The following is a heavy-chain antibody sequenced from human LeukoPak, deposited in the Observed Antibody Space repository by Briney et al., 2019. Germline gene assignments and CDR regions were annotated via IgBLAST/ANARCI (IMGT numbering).Heavy chain of an antibody. CDR2: ISSSSSYI. V-gene: IGHV3-21*01. CDR3: ARGVGAVAGTENWFDP. Sequence: GESLNISCAASGFTFSSYSMNWVRQAPGKGLEWVSSISSSSSYIYHADSVKGRFTISRDNAKNSLYLQMNSLRAEDTAVYYCARGVGAVAGTENWFDPWGQGTLVTVSS. J-gene: IGHJ5*02. D-gene: IGHD6-19*01. CDR1: GFTFSSYS.